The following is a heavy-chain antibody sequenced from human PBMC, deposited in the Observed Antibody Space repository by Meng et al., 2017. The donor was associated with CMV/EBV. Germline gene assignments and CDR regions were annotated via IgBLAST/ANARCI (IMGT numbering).Heavy chain of an antibody. D-gene: IGHD2-2*01. Sequence: ASVKVSCKASGYTFTSYDINWVRQATGQGLEWMGWMNPNSGNTGYAQKFQGRVTMTRNTSISTAYMELSSLRSEDTAVYYCARLDCSSTSCYKLGWLDPWGQGTLVTVSS. CDR1: GYTFTSYD. J-gene: IGHJ5*02. V-gene: IGHV1-8*01. CDR3: ARLDCSSTSCYKLGWLDP. CDR2: MNPNSGNT.